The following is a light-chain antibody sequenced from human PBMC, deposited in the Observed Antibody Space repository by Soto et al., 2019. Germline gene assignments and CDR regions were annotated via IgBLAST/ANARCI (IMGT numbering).Light chain of an antibody. CDR2: AAS. CDR1: QSISSF. CDR3: QQRYSTPLT. Sequence: DIQMTQSPSSLSASVGDRVTITCRASQSISSFLNWVQQKPGKAPKLLVFAASSLQSGVPSRFSGSGSGTDFTLTISSLQPEDFATYYCQQRYSTPLTFGGGTKVEIK. V-gene: IGKV1-39*01. J-gene: IGKJ4*01.